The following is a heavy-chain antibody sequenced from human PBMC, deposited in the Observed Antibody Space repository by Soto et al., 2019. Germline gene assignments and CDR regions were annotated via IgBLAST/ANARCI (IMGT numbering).Heavy chain of an antibody. V-gene: IGHV4-59*01. J-gene: IGHJ4*02. Sequence: QVQLQESGPGLVKPSETLSLTCTVSGGSISSYYWSWIRQPPGKGLEWIGYIYYSGSTNYNPSLMSRVTISVDTSKNHFSLKLSSVTAADTAVYYCARSGWYKPDFDYWGQRTLVTVSS. CDR1: GGSISSYY. CDR3: ARSGWYKPDFDY. CDR2: IYYSGST. D-gene: IGHD6-19*01.